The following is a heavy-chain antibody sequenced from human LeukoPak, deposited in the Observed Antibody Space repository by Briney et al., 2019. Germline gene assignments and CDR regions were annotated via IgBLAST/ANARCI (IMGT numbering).Heavy chain of an antibody. J-gene: IGHJ4*02. CDR3: ARDPPAIAAAGPLNYFDY. CDR2: FDPEDGET. Sequence: GASVKVSCKVSGYTLTELSMHWVRQAPGKGLEWMGGFDPEDGETIYAQKFQGRVTMTRDTSTSTVYMELSSLRSEDTAMYYCARDPPAIAAAGPLNYFDYWGQGSLVTVSS. V-gene: IGHV1-24*01. D-gene: IGHD6-13*01. CDR1: GYTLTELS.